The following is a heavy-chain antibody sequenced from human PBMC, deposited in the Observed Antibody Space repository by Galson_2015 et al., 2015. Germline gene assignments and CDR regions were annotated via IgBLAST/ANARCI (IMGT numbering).Heavy chain of an antibody. CDR1: GFTFSSYA. D-gene: IGHD1-26*01. V-gene: IGHV3-30-3*01. CDR2: ISYDGSNK. J-gene: IGHJ4*02. CDR3: ARRRRSGTFDY. Sequence: SLRLSCAASGFTFSSYAMHWVRQAPGKGLEWVAVISYDGSNKYYADSVKGRFTISRDNSKNTLYLQMNSLRAEDTAVYYCARRRRSGTFDYWGQGTLVTVSS.